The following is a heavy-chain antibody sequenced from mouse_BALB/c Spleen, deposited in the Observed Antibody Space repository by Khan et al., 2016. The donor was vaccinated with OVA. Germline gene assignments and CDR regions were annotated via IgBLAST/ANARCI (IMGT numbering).Heavy chain of an antibody. Sequence: EVELVESGGGLVKPGGSLKLSCAASGFTFSDYYMYWVRQTPEKRLEWVATISDDGSYTYYPDSVKGRFTISRDDAKNNLYLQMNSLKSEDTAMYYCARGFYGNPFAYWGQGTLVTVSA. CDR2: ISDDGSYT. CDR1: GFTFSDYY. J-gene: IGHJ3*01. CDR3: ARGFYGNPFAY. D-gene: IGHD2-1*01. V-gene: IGHV5-4*02.